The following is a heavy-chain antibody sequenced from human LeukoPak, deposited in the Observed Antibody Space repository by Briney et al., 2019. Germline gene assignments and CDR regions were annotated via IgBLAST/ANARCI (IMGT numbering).Heavy chain of an antibody. CDR3: ARVRGGLLWFGELLSRGWFDP. Sequence: SETLSLTCTVSGGSISSSNWSWTRHPPGKGLEWIGITYYIGSPNTNPSHNIRLTISVDTSKNEFSPKLSSVTAADTAVYYCARVRGGLLWFGELLSRGWFDPLGRGTLVTVSS. D-gene: IGHD3-10*01. CDR2: TYYIGSP. V-gene: IGHV4-59*01. CDR1: GGSISSSN. J-gene: IGHJ5*02.